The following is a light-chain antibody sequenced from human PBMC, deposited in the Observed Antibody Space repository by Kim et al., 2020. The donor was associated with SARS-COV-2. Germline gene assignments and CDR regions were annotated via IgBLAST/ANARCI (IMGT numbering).Light chain of an antibody. V-gene: IGKV3-11*01. CDR1: QSVSSY. Sequence: SPGERATISCRASQSVSSYLAWYQQKPGQAPRLLLYDASNRATGIPARFSGSGSGTDFTLTISSLEPEDFAVYYCQQRSNWPSWTFGQGTKVDIK. CDR3: QQRSNWPSWT. CDR2: DAS. J-gene: IGKJ1*01.